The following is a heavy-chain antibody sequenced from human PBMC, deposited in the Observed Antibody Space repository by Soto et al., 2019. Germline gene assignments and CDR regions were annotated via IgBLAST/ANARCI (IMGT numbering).Heavy chain of an antibody. CDR3: ARGRYSDGGDYWVANLAFDY. Sequence: EVQLLESGGGLLQPGGSLRLSCAASGFTFNNYVMNWVRQAPGKGLERVSSISRSGSGSPYYLDCVKGRFTISRVNSKNTLYLQMNNLRAEDTAVYSCARGRYSDGGDYWVANLAFDYWGQGTLVTVSA. D-gene: IGHD3-22*01. J-gene: IGHJ4*02. V-gene: IGHV3-23*01. CDR2: ISRSGSGSP. CDR1: GFTFNNYV.